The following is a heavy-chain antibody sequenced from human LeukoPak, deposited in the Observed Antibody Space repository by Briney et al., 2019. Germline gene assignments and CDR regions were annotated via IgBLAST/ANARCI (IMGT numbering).Heavy chain of an antibody. D-gene: IGHD3-10*01. CDR3: ARVSLGLYYYGSGRGYFDY. CDR2: IYHSGST. Sequence: PSETLSLTCTVSGGSISSYYWSWVRQPPGKGLEWIGEIYHSGSTNYNPSLKSRATISIDKSKNQFSLKRSSVTAADTAVYYCARVSLGLYYYGSGRGYFDYWGQGTLVTVSS. V-gene: IGHV4-59*12. CDR1: GGSISSYY. J-gene: IGHJ4*02.